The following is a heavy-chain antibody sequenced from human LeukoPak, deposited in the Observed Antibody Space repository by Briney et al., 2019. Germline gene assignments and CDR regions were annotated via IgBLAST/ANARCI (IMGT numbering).Heavy chain of an antibody. V-gene: IGHV4-59*01. CDR2: IYYSGST. D-gene: IGHD2-15*01. J-gene: IGHJ3*02. Sequence: SETLSLTCTVSGGSISSYYWSWIRQPPGKGLEWIGYIYYSGSTNYNPSLKSRVTISVETSKNQFSLKLSSVTAADTAVYYCARVTQAAPDAFDIWGQGTMVTVSS. CDR1: GGSISSYY. CDR3: ARVTQAAPDAFDI.